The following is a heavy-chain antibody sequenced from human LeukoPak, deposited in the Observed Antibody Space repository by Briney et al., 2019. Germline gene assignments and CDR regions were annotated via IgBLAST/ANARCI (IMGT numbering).Heavy chain of an antibody. CDR3: AKGYGYSYGNNWFDP. J-gene: IGHJ5*02. CDR2: IYSGGST. V-gene: IGHV3-53*01. CDR1: GFTVSSNY. D-gene: IGHD5-18*01. Sequence: GGSLRLSCAASGFTVSSNYMSWVRQAPGKGLEWVSVIYSGGSTYYADSVKGRFTISRDNSKNTLYLQMNSLRAEDTAVYYCAKGYGYSYGNNWFDPWGQGTLVTVSS.